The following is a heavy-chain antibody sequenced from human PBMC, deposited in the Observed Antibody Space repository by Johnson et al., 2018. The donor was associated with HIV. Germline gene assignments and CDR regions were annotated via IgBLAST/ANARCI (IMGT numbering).Heavy chain of an antibody. J-gene: IGHJ3*02. CDR3: ARAIAVAEGDAFDI. CDR2: ISSSGTAI. CDR1: GFTFSDYH. V-gene: IGHV3-11*04. D-gene: IGHD6-19*01. Sequence: QVQLVESGGGLVKPGGSLRLSCVASGFTFSDYHMSWIRQAPGKGLEWVSYISSSGTAIYYADSVKGRFTISRDNAKNSLYLQMNSLRAEDTAVYYCARAIAVAEGDAFDIWGQGTMVTVSS.